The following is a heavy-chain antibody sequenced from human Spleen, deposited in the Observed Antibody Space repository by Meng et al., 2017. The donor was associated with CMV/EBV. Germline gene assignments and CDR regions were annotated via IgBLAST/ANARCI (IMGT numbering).Heavy chain of an antibody. V-gene: IGHV4-31*02. CDR1: GGSISSGGYY. CDR3: ARMAAAGTGLDY. Sequence: VSGGSISSGGYYRSWIRKHPGKGLEWIGYIYYSGSTYYNPSLKSRVTISVDTSKNQFPLKLSSVTAADTAVYYCARMAAAGTGLDYWGQGTLVTVSS. CDR2: IYYSGST. J-gene: IGHJ4*02. D-gene: IGHD6-13*01.